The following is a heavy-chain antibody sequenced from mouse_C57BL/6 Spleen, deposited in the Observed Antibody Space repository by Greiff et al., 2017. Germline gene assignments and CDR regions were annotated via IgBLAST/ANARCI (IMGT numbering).Heavy chain of an antibody. CDR2: IHPSDSDT. D-gene: IGHD1-1*01. J-gene: IGHJ2*01. Sequence: QVQLQQPGAELVKPGASVKVSCKASGYNFTSYWMHWVKQRPGQGLEWIGRIHPSDSDTNYNQKFTGKATWTVDKSSSTAYMQLSSLTSEDSAVYYSAIFYYYGSSYGYFDYWGQGTTLTVSS. V-gene: IGHV1-74*01. CDR3: AIFYYYGSSYGYFDY. CDR1: GYNFTSYW.